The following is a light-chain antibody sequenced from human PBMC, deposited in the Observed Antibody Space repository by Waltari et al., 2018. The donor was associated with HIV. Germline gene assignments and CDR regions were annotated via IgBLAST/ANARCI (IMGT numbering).Light chain of an antibody. CDR1: PGISNY. CDR3: QKYNSAPWT. J-gene: IGKJ1*01. V-gene: IGKV1-27*01. CDR2: AAS. Sequence: DIQMTQSPSSLSASVGDRVTITCRASPGISNYLAWYQQKPGKVPKLLIYAASTLQSGAPSRFSGSGSGTDFTLTISSLQSEDVATYYCQKYNSAPWTFGQGTKVEIK.